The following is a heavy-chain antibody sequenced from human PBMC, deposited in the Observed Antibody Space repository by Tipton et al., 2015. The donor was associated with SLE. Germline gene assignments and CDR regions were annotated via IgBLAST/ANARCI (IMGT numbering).Heavy chain of an antibody. V-gene: IGHV1-8*01. J-gene: IGHJ4*02. Sequence: QVQLVQSGAEVKKPGASVKVSCKASGYTFTSYDINWVRQATGQGLEWMGWMNPNSGNTGYAQEFQGRVTMTRDTSTGTAYTELSSLRSEDTAVYYCARNLEFTGDVDYWGQGTLVTVSS. D-gene: IGHD1-1*01. CDR3: ARNLEFTGDVDY. CDR2: MNPNSGNT. CDR1: GYTFTSYD.